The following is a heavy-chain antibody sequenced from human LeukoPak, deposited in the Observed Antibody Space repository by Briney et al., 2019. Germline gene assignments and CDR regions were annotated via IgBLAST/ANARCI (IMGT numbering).Heavy chain of an antibody. CDR3: ARAQEGSYTSEYYFDY. Sequence: SETLSLTCTVSGGSISSGSYYWSWIRQPAGKGLEWIGRIYTSGSTNYNPSLKSRVTISVDTSKNQFSLKLSSVTAADTAVYYCARAQEGSYTSEYYFDYWGQGTLVTVSS. D-gene: IGHD1-26*01. V-gene: IGHV4-61*02. J-gene: IGHJ4*02. CDR1: GGSISSGSYY. CDR2: IYTSGST.